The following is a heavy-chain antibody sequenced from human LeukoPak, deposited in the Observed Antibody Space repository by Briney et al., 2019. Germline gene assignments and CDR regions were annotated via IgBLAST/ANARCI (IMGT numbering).Heavy chain of an antibody. V-gene: IGHV4-59*01. J-gene: IGHJ4*02. CDR1: GGSIRSYY. D-gene: IGHD4-23*01. CDR3: ARVERLQWYHFDY. CDR2: IYYSGST. Sequence: SETLSLTCSVSGGSIRSYYWSWIRQPPGKGLEWIGYIYYSGSTNYHPSLKSHVNISVHTSKNQFSLNLRAVTAADTAVYYCARVERLQWYHFDYWGQGTLVTVSS.